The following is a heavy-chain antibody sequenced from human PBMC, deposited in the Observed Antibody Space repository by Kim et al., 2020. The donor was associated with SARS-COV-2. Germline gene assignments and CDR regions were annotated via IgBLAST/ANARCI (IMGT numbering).Heavy chain of an antibody. J-gene: IGHJ6*02. CDR1: GYTFTSYA. V-gene: IGHV1-3*01. D-gene: IGHD4-4*01. CDR3: ARATGNYNDGVDV. Sequence: ASVKVACKASGYTFTSYAMHLVRQAPGQRLEWMGWINAGNGNTKYSQKFQGRVTITRDTSATTAYMELSSLRSEDPALYYCARATGNYNDGVDVWGQGTTLTVSS. CDR2: INAGNGNT.